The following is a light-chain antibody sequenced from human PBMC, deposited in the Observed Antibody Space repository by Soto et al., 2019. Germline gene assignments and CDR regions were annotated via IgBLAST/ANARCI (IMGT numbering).Light chain of an antibody. CDR2: GNS. J-gene: IGLJ1*01. Sequence: VLTQPPSVSGAPGQRVTISCTGSSSNIGAGYDVHWYQQLPGTAPKLLIYGNSNRPSGVPDRFSGSKSGTSASLAITGLQAEDEAEYYCQSYDSSLSGYVFGTGTKVTLL. CDR1: SSNIGAGYD. V-gene: IGLV1-40*01. CDR3: QSYDSSLSGYV.